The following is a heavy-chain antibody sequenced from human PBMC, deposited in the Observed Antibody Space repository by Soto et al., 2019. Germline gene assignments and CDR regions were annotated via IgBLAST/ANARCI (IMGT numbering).Heavy chain of an antibody. CDR2: IIPIFGTA. Sequence: QVQLVQSGAEVKKSGSSVKVSCKASGGTFSSYAISWVRQAPGQGLEWMGGIIPIFGTANYAQKFQGRVTITADESTSTAYMELSSLRSEDTAVYYCAGVPRRLTFMAAAATYYYGMDVWGQGTTVTVSS. J-gene: IGHJ6*02. D-gene: IGHD6-13*01. CDR1: GGTFSSYA. V-gene: IGHV1-69*01. CDR3: AGVPRRLTFMAAAATYYYGMDV.